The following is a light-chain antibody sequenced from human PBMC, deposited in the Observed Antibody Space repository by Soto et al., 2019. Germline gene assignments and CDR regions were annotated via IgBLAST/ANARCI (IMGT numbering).Light chain of an antibody. J-gene: IGLJ1*01. V-gene: IGLV2-14*01. CDR2: EVT. CDR3: NSFRVSHLYV. CDR1: SSDIGGYNA. Sequence: QSVLTQPASVSGSPGQTITISCTGTSSDIGGYNAVSWYQHHPGKAPKLIIYEVTHRPSGVSDRFSASKSGNTASLTISGLQAEDEDDYYCNSFRVSHLYVFGTGTKLHVL.